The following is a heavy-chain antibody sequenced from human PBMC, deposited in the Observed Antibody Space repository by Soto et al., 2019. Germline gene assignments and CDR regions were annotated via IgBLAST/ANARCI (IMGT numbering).Heavy chain of an antibody. CDR1: GFPFTTYG. D-gene: IGHD3-10*01. J-gene: IGHJ4*02. CDR3: VGGQYYFDY. V-gene: IGHV3-30*03. Sequence: QVQLVESGGGVVQPGRSLRLSCAASGFPFTTYGMHLVREGPGKGLEWVAVISYDGSNKYYADSVKGRFTISRDNSKNTLYLQMNSLRPENTALYYCVGGQYYFDYRGQGTLVTVSS. CDR2: ISYDGSNK.